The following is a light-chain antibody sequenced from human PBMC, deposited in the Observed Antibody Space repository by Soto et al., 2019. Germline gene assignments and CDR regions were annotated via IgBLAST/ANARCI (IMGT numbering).Light chain of an antibody. CDR1: RSLIYTDGNTY. V-gene: IGKV2-30*01. J-gene: IGKJ2*01. Sequence: DVVMTQSPLSLPVTLGQPASISCRASRSLIYTDGNTYLNWFHQRPGQSPRRLFAKVSNRDSGVPDRFSGSGSGTDFTLKISRVEAEHVGLYYCMQGTHWPYTFGHGTKLEIK. CDR2: KVS. CDR3: MQGTHWPYT.